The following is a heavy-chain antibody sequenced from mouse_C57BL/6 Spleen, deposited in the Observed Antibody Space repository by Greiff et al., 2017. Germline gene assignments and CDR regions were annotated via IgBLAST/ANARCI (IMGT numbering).Heavy chain of an antibody. CDR2: IAPNSGGS. Sequence: VKLQQPGAELVKPGASVKLSCKASGYTFTSYWMHWVKQRPGRGLEWIGRIAPNSGGSKYNEKFKSKATLTVDKPSSTAYMQLSSLTSEDSAVYYCARWGYYDGDYYAMDYWGQGTSVTVSS. D-gene: IGHD2-3*01. J-gene: IGHJ4*01. V-gene: IGHV1-72*01. CDR3: ARWGYYDGDYYAMDY. CDR1: GYTFTSYW.